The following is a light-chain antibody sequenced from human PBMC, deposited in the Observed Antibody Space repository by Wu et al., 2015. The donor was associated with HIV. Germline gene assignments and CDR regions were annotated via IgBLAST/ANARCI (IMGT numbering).Light chain of an antibody. CDR1: QGINSAY. CDR3: QQYGSSPLT. J-gene: IGKJ4*01. CDR2: DTF. Sequence: EIVLTQSPGTLSLSPGDGATLSCRASQGINSAYFAWYQQKPGQAPRLLIYDTFIRATGVSDRFSGSGSGTDFTLTISRLEPEDFAVYHCQQYGSSPLTFGGGTKGGDQT. V-gene: IGKV3-20*01.